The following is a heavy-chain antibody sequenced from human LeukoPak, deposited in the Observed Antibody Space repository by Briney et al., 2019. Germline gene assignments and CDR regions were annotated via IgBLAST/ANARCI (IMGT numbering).Heavy chain of an antibody. CDR3: ARHHGYSLWYFDY. V-gene: IGHV4-34*01. D-gene: IGHD5-24*01. Sequence: SETLSLTCAVYGGSFSGYYWSWIRQPPGKGLEWIGEINHSGSTNYNPSLKSRVTISVDTSKNQFSLKLSSVTAADTAVYYCARHHGYSLWYFDYWGQGTLVTVSS. CDR2: INHSGST. CDR1: GGSFSGYY. J-gene: IGHJ4*02.